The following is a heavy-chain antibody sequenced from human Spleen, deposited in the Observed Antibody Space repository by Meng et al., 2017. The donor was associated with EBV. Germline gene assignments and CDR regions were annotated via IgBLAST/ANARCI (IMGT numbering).Heavy chain of an antibody. CDR3: AHILGKSPYYFDY. D-gene: IGHD3-16*01. CDR1: GFSVSTRGVG. V-gene: IGHV2-5*02. CDR2: IYWDDDK. J-gene: IGHJ4*02. Sequence: QITLKESGPTLXXXXXTXTLXXXFSGFSVSTRGVGVGWIRQPPGKALECLALIYWDDDKRYSPSLQSRLTITKDSSKNQVVLTMTNMDPVDTATYFCAHILGKSPYYFDYWGQGTLVTVSS.